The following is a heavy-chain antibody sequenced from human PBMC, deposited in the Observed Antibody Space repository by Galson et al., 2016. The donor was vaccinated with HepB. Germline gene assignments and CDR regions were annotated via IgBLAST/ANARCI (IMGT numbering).Heavy chain of an antibody. CDR1: GFAFSNYW. V-gene: IGHV3-74*01. D-gene: IGHD5-12*01. CDR2: INGAGSST. J-gene: IGHJ6*04. Sequence: SLRLSCAASGFAFSNYWMHWVRQVPGKGLVWVSRINGAGSSTNYADSVKGRITISRDNAKTTLYLQMNSLRVEDAAVYYCAILSLDVVLVMNGVDVWGEGSTVTVSS. CDR3: AILSLDVVLVMNGVDV.